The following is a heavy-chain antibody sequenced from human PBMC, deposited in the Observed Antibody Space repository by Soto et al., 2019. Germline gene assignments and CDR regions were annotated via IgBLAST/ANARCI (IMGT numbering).Heavy chain of an antibody. CDR2: ISAYNGNT. V-gene: IGHV1-18*01. Sequence: ASVKVSCTASGYTFTSYGISWVRQAPGQGREWMGWISAYNGNTNYAQKLQGRVTMTTDTSTSTAYMELRSLRSDDSAVYYCAKGGYNWNYGPGGWFDPWGQGTLVPVSP. D-gene: IGHD1-7*01. CDR1: GYTFTSYG. CDR3: AKGGYNWNYGPGGWFDP. J-gene: IGHJ5*02.